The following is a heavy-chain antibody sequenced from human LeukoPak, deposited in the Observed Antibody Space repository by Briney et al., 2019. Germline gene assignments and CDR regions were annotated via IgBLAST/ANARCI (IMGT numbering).Heavy chain of an antibody. J-gene: IGHJ4*02. CDR3: AKDMNSVDTSYFDY. CDR1: GFTFDDYT. Sequence: GGSLRLSCAASGFTFDDYTMHWVRQAPGKGLEWVSLISWDGGSTYYADSVKGRFIISRDNSKNSLYLQMSSLRTEDTALYYCAKDMNSVDTSYFDYWGQGTLVTVSS. CDR2: ISWDGGST. D-gene: IGHD5-18*01. V-gene: IGHV3-43*01.